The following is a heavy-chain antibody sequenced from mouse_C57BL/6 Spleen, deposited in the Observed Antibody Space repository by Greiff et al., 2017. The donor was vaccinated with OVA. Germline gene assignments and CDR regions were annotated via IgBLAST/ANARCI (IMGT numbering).Heavy chain of an antibody. CDR3: ARNRREEYYFDY. Sequence: EVKLMESGPELVKPGASVKMSCKASGYTFTDYNMHWVKQSHGKSLEWIGYINPNNGGTSYNQKFKGKATLTVNKSSSTAYMELRSLTSEDSAVYYCARNRREEYYFDYWGQGTTLTVSS. D-gene: IGHD2-14*01. V-gene: IGHV1-22*01. CDR1: GYTFTDYN. J-gene: IGHJ2*01. CDR2: INPNNGGT.